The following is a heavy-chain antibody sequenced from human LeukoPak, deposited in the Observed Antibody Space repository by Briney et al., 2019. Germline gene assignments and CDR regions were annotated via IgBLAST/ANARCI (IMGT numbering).Heavy chain of an antibody. CDR1: GFTFSSYA. CDR3: AIDSSDWTFAY. J-gene: IGHJ4*02. D-gene: IGHD6-19*01. V-gene: IGHV3-23*01. Sequence: GGSLRLSCAASGFTFSSYAMSWVRQAPGKGLEWVSSISGSGGSTNYADSVKGRFTISRDNSKNTLYLQMNSLRAEDTAVYYCAIDSSDWTFAYWGQGTLVTVSS. CDR2: ISGSGGST.